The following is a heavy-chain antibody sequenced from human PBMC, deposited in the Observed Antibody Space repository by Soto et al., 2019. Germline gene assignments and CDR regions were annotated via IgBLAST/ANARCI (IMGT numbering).Heavy chain of an antibody. CDR1: GGTFSSYA. D-gene: IGHD6-13*01. J-gene: IGHJ6*02. V-gene: IGHV1-69*13. CDR2: IIPIFGTA. Sequence: SVKVSCKASGGTFSSYAISWVRQAPGQGLEWMGGIIPIFGTANYAQKFQGRVTITADESTSTAYTELSSLRSEDTAVYYCARAGIAAADYYYGMDVWGQGTTVTVSS. CDR3: ARAGIAAADYYYGMDV.